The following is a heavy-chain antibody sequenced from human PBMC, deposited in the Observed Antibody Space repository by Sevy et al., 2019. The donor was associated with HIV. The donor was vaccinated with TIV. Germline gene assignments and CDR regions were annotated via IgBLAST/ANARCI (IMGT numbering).Heavy chain of an antibody. J-gene: IGHJ4*02. D-gene: IGHD5-18*01. Sequence: SETLSLTCTVSGGSISSYCCNWIRQSPGKGLEWIGYMCHTGITNYNSSLKSRVTISLDTSRNQFSLRLSSVTAADTAVYYCARAGHSYGLFDYWGQGTLVTISS. V-gene: IGHV4-59*13. CDR2: MCHTGIT. CDR1: GGSISSYC. CDR3: ARAGHSYGLFDY.